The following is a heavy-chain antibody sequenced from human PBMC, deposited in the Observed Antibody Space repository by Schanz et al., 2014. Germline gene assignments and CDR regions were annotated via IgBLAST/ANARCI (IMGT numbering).Heavy chain of an antibody. Sequence: DVQLLESGGGLVQPGGSLRLSCAAFGFTLSNSDMHWVRQGTGKGLEWVSTIGYLGDTYYPDSVKGRFTVSRDSGQNSLYLQKNSLRAADTAVYYCARRTDWNLHYWGQGALVTVSS. V-gene: IGHV3-13*01. D-gene: IGHD1-1*01. CDR3: ARRTDWNLHY. J-gene: IGHJ4*02. CDR1: GFTLSNSD. CDR2: IGYLGDT.